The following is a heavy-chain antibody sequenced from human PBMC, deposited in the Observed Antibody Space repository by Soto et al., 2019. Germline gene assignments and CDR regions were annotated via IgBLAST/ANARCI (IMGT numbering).Heavy chain of an antibody. V-gene: IGHV4-31*03. CDR1: GGSISSGGYS. CDR2: IYYSGST. D-gene: IGHD1-26*01. CDR3: ARHSQSWTPVVY. Sequence: PSETLSLTCTVSGGSISSGGYSWTWIRQHPGKGLEWIGYIYYSGSTYYKPSLKSRVTISVDTSKNQLSLKLSSVTAADTAVYYCARHSQSWTPVVYWGQGTLVTVSS. J-gene: IGHJ4*02.